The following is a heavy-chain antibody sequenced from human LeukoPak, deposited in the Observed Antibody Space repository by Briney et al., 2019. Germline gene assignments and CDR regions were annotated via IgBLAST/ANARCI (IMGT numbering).Heavy chain of an antibody. V-gene: IGHV3-30*04. CDR1: GFTFSSYA. Sequence: GRSLRLSCAASGFTFSSYAMHWVRQAPGKGLEWVAVISYDGSNKYYADSVKGRFTISRDNSKNTLYLQMNSLRAEDTAVYYCARAKRWLQLLDYWGQGTLVTVSS. CDR3: ARAKRWLQLLDY. D-gene: IGHD5-24*01. J-gene: IGHJ4*02. CDR2: ISYDGSNK.